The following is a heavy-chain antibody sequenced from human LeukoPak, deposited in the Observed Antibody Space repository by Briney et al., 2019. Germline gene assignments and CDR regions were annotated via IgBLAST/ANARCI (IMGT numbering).Heavy chain of an antibody. J-gene: IGHJ5*02. Sequence: SETLSLTCTVSGGSISSSSYYWDWIRQPPGKGLEWIGNIYYSGSIYYNPSLKSRLTISVDTSKNQFSLKLSSVTAADTAVYYCARQTRYNWNGLFWFDPWGQGTLVTVSS. CDR3: ARQTRYNWNGLFWFDP. CDR1: GGSISSSSYY. D-gene: IGHD1-20*01. V-gene: IGHV4-39*01. CDR2: IYYSGSI.